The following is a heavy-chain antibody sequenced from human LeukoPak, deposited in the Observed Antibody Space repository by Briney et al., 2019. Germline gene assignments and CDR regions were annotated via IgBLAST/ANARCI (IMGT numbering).Heavy chain of an antibody. CDR3: ARFSSHQLRPGYYYFMDV. CDR1: GGSIRSYY. V-gene: IGHV4-59*01. J-gene: IGHJ6*03. Sequence: PWETLSVTCTVSGGSIRSYYWSWVRQPPGKGLEYIGHIYYTGSTDYNPSLKSRVTMSLDTSKNRFSLKLSSVTAADTAVYSCARFSSHQLRPGYYYFMDVWGKDTTVTVSS. CDR2: IYYTGST. D-gene: IGHD2-2*01.